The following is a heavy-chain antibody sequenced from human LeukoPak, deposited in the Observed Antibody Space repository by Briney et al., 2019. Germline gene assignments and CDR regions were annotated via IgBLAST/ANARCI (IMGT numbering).Heavy chain of an antibody. D-gene: IGHD2-15*01. V-gene: IGHV3-23*01. CDR1: GFTFSSYA. J-gene: IGHJ6*02. CDR3: AKSTLVAATTYYYYGMGV. Sequence: PGGSLRLSCAASGFTFSSYAMSWVRQAPGKGLEWVSGISGSGGTTYYADSVKGRFTISRDTSKDTLYLQMNSLRAEDTAVYYSAKSTLVAATTYYYYGMGVWGQGTTVTVSS. CDR2: ISGSGGTT.